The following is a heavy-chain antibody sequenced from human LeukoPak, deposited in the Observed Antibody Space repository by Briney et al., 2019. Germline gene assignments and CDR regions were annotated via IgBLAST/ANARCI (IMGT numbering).Heavy chain of an antibody. CDR2: IYHSGST. D-gene: IGHD6-19*01. CDR3: ARAAEGDYFDY. CDR1: GGSISSGGYS. Sequence: SETLSLTCAVSGGSISSGGYSWSRIRQPPGKGLEWIGYIYHSGSTYYNPSLKSRVTISVDRSKNQFSLKLSSVTAADTAVYYCARAAEGDYFDYWCQGTLVTVSS. J-gene: IGHJ4*02. V-gene: IGHV4-30-2*01.